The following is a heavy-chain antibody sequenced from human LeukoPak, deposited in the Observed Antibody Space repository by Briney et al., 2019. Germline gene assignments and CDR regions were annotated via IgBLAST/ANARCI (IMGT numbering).Heavy chain of an antibody. CDR1: GFICSNYY. V-gene: IGHV3-7*01. Sequence: GGSLRLSCAASGFICSNYYMGWVRQAPGKGLEWAANIQEDGSATYYVDSVKGRFTISRDNAKDSLDLQMNSLRAEDTAVYFCARRKEVQTTFDCWGQGTLVTVSS. J-gene: IGHJ4*02. CDR2: IQEDGSAT. D-gene: IGHD1-14*01. CDR3: ARRKEVQTTFDC.